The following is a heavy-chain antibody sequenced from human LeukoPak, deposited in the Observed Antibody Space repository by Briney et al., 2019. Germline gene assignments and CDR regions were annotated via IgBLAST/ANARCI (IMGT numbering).Heavy chain of an antibody. D-gene: IGHD6-19*01. V-gene: IGHV3-7*01. CDR1: GFTFSTYW. CDR2: IKQDGSEK. CDR3: ARAYSSGWPRGGAFDI. J-gene: IGHJ3*02. Sequence: GGSLRLSCAASGFTFSTYWMTWVRQAPGKGLEWVANIKQDGSEKYYVDSVKGRFTISRENAKNSLYLQMNSLRAGDTAVYYCARAYSSGWPRGGAFDIWGQGTMVTVSS.